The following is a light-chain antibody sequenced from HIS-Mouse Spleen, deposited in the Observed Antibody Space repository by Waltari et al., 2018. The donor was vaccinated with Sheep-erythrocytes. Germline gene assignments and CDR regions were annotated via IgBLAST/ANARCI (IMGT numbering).Light chain of an antibody. J-gene: IGLJ3*02. CDR2: EGS. CDR3: CSYAGSSTPWV. Sequence: QSALTQLASVSGSPGQSITIACTGTSSDDGSYNLVSWYQQHPGKAPKLMIYEGSKRPSRVSNRFSGSKSGNTASLTISGLQAEDEADYYCCSYAGSSTPWVFGGGTKLTVL. CDR1: SSDDGSYNL. V-gene: IGLV2-23*01.